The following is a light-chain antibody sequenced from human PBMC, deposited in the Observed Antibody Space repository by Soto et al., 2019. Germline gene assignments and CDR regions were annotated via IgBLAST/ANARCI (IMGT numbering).Light chain of an antibody. CDR3: QQYGSSPT. Sequence: EIVSTQSPGTLTLSPGERPTLSCRASQSVSSSYLAWYQQKPGQAPRLLIYGASSRATGIPDRFSGSGSGTDFTLTISRLEPEDFAVYYCQQYGSSPTFGQGTKVDIK. V-gene: IGKV3-20*01. CDR1: QSVSSSY. J-gene: IGKJ1*01. CDR2: GAS.